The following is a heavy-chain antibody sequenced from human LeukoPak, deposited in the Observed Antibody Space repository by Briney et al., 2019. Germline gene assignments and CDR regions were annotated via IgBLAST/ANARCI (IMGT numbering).Heavy chain of an antibody. J-gene: IGHJ4*02. CDR3: ARELGTGLDY. Sequence: GGSLRLSCAASEFTFSTYSMNWVRQAPGKGLEWVSSISSSSSYIYYADSVKGRFTISRDNAKNSLYLQMNSLRAEDTAVYYCARELGTGLDYWGQGTLVTVSS. CDR1: EFTFSTYS. D-gene: IGHD7-27*01. CDR2: ISSSSSYI. V-gene: IGHV3-21*01.